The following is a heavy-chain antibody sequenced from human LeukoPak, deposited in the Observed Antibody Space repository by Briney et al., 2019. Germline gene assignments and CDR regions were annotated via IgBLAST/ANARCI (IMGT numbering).Heavy chain of an antibody. CDR3: AKWDQLRNAYDI. V-gene: IGHV4-39*07. Sequence: SETLSLTCTVSGGSISSSSYYWGWIRQPPGKGLEWIGSIYYSGSANYNPSLKSRVTMSLDTSKNQFSLKVSSVTATDTAFYYCAKWDQLRNAYDIWGQGTMVTVSS. D-gene: IGHD1-26*01. J-gene: IGHJ3*02. CDR1: GGSISSSSYY. CDR2: IYYSGSA.